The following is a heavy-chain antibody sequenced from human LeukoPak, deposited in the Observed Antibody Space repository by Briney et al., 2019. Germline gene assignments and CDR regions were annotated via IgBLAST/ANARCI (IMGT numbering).Heavy chain of an antibody. CDR1: GFTFSSYG. Sequence: PGGSLRLPCAASGFTFSSYGMHWVRQAPGKGLEWVAYIRYDGSNKYYEDSMKGRFTISRDNAKNSLYLQMNSLRAEDTAVYYCAREASVGATGYLDYWGQGTLVTVSS. D-gene: IGHD1-26*01. CDR3: AREASVGATGYLDY. CDR2: IRYDGSNK. V-gene: IGHV3-30*02. J-gene: IGHJ4*02.